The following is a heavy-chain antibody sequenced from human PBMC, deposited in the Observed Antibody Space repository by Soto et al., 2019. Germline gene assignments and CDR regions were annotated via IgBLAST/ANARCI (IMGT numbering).Heavy chain of an antibody. J-gene: IGHJ5*02. Sequence: ASVKVSCKASGYTFTSYYMHWVRQAPGQGLEWMGIINPSGGSTSYAQKFQGRVTMTRDTSTSTAYMELSSLRSEDTAVYYCAKGNYDISGLSLNWFDPWGQGTLVTVSS. CDR3: AKGNYDISGLSLNWFDP. V-gene: IGHV1-46*01. CDR2: INPSGGST. CDR1: GYTFTSYY. D-gene: IGHD3-22*01.